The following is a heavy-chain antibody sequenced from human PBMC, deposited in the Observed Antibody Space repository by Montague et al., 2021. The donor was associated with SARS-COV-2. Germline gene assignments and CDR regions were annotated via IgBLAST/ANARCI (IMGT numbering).Heavy chain of an antibody. D-gene: IGHD6-13*01. CDR3: ARSGEGGTSWPFDY. V-gene: IGHV4-61*02. Sequence: TLSLTCTVSGGSIGSGSYNWSWIRQSAGKGLEWIGRIYTRGGTYYNPSLKSRVTISIDTSKNQLSLKLSSVTAADAAMYYCARSGEGGTSWPFDYWGQGTLVTVSS. CDR1: GGSIGSGSYN. CDR2: IYTRGGT. J-gene: IGHJ4*02.